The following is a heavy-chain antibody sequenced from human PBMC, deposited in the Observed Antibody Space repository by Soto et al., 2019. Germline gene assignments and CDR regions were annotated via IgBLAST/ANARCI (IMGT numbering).Heavy chain of an antibody. D-gene: IGHD2-2*01. CDR2: INPSGGGT. V-gene: IGHV1-46*01. Sequence: SVKVSCKSSGYTFTGHYMHWVRQAPGQGLEWMGIINPSGGGTSYAQKFQGRVTMTSDTSTSTVYMELSSLTSDDTAVYFCARDSSLYDWGQGTLVTVSS. CDR1: GYTFTGHY. CDR3: ARDSSLYD. J-gene: IGHJ4*02.